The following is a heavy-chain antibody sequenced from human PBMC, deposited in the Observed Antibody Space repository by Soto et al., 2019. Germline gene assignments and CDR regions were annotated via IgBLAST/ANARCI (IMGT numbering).Heavy chain of an antibody. V-gene: IGHV1-69*02. CDR3: AVDTGYFGWSADGGLDY. J-gene: IGHJ4*02. Sequence: QVQLVQSGAEVKKPGSSVTVSCKASGGTFSSYTISWVRQAPGQGLEWMGRIIPILGIANYAQKFQGRVTITADKSTSTGYMELSSLRSEDTAVYYCAVDTGYFGWSADGGLDYWCQGTLVRVSS. CDR2: IIPILGIA. CDR1: GGTFSSYT. D-gene: IGHD3-9*01.